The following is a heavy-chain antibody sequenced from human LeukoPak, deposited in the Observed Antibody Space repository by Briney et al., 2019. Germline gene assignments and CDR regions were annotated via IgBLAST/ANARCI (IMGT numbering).Heavy chain of an antibody. CDR3: AKDPLYCSSTSCHSHFDY. CDR2: ISVSGGNT. Sequence: GGSLRLSCAASGFTFSSCAMSWVRQAPGKGLEWVSGISVSGGNTYYADSVKGRFTISRDNSKNTLYLQMNSLRAEDTAVYYCAKDPLYCSSTSCHSHFDYWGQGTLVTVSS. D-gene: IGHD2-2*01. J-gene: IGHJ4*02. V-gene: IGHV3-23*01. CDR1: GFTFSSCA.